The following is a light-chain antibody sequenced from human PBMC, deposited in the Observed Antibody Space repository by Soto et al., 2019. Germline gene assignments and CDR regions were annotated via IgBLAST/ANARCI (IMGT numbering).Light chain of an antibody. J-gene: IGLJ1*01. Sequence: QSALTQPASVSGSPGQSITISCTGTSSDVGGYNYVSWYQQHTGKAPKLLIYYVSNRPSGASNRFSGSKSGNTASLTISGLQAEDEADYYCSSYTSSSIDYVFGTGTKVTVL. V-gene: IGLV2-14*01. CDR1: SSDVGGYNY. CDR2: YVS. CDR3: SSYTSSSIDYV.